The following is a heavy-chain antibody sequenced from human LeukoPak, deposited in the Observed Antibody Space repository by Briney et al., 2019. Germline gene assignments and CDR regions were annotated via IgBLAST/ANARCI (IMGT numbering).Heavy chain of an antibody. CDR1: GFTFSSYE. J-gene: IGHJ4*02. D-gene: IGHD3-22*01. CDR3: ARDNYDSSGYYFD. V-gene: IGHV3-48*03. Sequence: PGGSLRLSCAASGFTFSSYEMNWVRQAPGKGLEWVSYISSSGSSKYYADSVKGRFTISRDNAKKSLYLQMNSLRAEDTAVYYCARDNYDSSGYYFDWGQGTLVTVSS. CDR2: ISSSGSSK.